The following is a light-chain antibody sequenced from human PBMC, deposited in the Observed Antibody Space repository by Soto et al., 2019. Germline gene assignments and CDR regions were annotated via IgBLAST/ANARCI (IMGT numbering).Light chain of an antibody. Sequence: DIQMTQSPSTLSASVGDRVTITCRASQSISSWLAWYQQKPGTAPKLLIYTASTLESGVPSRFSGSGSGTECTLTISSMQQHHFATYYFQMYNSYTWTFGQGTKVEIK. V-gene: IGKV1-5*03. CDR1: QSISSW. CDR2: TAS. CDR3: QMYNSYTWT. J-gene: IGKJ1*01.